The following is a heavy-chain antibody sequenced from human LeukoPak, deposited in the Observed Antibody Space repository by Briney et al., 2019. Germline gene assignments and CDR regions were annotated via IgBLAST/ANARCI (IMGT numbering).Heavy chain of an antibody. J-gene: IGHJ3*02. CDR1: GYTFTSYD. D-gene: IGHD1-26*01. CDR3: ASVSSGSYEDAFDI. CDR2: MNPNSGNT. Sequence: AASVKVSCKASGYTFTSYDINWVRQATGQGLEWMGWMNPNSGNTGYAQKFQGRVTITRNTSISTAYMELSSLRSEDTAVYYCASVSSGSYEDAFDIWGQGTMVTVSS. V-gene: IGHV1-8*03.